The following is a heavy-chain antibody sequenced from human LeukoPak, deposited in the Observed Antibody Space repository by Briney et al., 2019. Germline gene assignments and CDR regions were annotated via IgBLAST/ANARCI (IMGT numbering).Heavy chain of an antibody. CDR3: SMDSSGYYYTASDY. Sequence: PSETLSLXCAVYGGSFSGYYWSWIRQPPGKGLEWIGEINHSGSTSYNPSLKSRVTISVDTSKNQFSLKLSSVTAADTAVYYCSMDSSGYYYTASDYWGQGTLVTVSS. V-gene: IGHV4-34*01. J-gene: IGHJ4*02. CDR1: GGSFSGYY. D-gene: IGHD3-22*01. CDR2: INHSGST.